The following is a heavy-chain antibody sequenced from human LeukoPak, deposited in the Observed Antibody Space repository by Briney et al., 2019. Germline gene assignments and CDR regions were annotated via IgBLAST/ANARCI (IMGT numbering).Heavy chain of an antibody. CDR1: GFSFDDYA. CDR2: ITWNRGNI. V-gene: IGHV3-9*03. CDR3: AKTSTSYCTGDCLPGYFDL. D-gene: IGHD2-8*02. Sequence: AGGSLRLSCAVSGFSFDDYAMHWVRQAPGKGLEWVSGITWNRGNIRYAASVKGRFTISRDAAKNSLYLQMHSLRAEDMALYYCAKTSTSYCTGDCLPGYFDLWGRGTLVTVSS. J-gene: IGHJ2*01.